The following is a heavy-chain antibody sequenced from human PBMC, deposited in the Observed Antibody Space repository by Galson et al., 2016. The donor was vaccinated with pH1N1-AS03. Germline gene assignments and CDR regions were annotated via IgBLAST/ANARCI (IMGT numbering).Heavy chain of an antibody. D-gene: IGHD3-10*01. Sequence: SKTLSLTCTVPRGSFGGAYWTWIRQPPGKGLEWIGEIIIGRGLPPTYTPSLKRRVTISIDTSRGELSLKLRSVTAADTGVYDCARRPTGIDYWGQGVQVTVSS. CDR2: IIIGRGLPP. CDR3: ARRPTGIDY. J-gene: IGHJ4*02. CDR1: RGSFGGAY. V-gene: IGHV4-34*12.